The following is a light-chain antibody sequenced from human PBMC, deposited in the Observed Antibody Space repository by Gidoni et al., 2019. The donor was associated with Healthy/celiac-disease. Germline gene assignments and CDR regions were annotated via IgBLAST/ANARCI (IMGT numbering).Light chain of an antibody. CDR3: CSYAGSRV. V-gene: IGLV2-23*02. Sequence: QSALTQPASVSGSPGQSITISCTGTSSDCGSYNLVSWYQQPPGKAPKLMIYEVSKRPSGVSNRFSGSKSGNTASLTISGLQAEDEADYYCCSYAGSRVFGGGTKLTVL. J-gene: IGLJ3*02. CDR1: SSDCGSYNL. CDR2: EVS.